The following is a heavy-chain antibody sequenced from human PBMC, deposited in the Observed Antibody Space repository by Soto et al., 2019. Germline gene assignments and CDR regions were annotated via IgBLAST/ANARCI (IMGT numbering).Heavy chain of an antibody. CDR3: AKDGYCSGGSCYSVSFPGAYYYGMDV. V-gene: IGHV3-30*18. D-gene: IGHD2-15*01. J-gene: IGHJ6*02. Sequence: GGSLRLSCAASGFTFSSYGMHWVRQAPGKGLEWVAVISYDGSNKYYADSVKGRFTISRDNSKNTLYLQMNSLRAEDTAVYYCAKDGYCSGGSCYSVSFPGAYYYGMDVWGQGTTVTVSS. CDR2: ISYDGSNK. CDR1: GFTFSSYG.